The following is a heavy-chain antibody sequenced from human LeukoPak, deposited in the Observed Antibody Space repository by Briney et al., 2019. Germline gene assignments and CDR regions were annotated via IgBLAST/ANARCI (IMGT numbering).Heavy chain of an antibody. Sequence: SETLSLTCIVSGGSISNHYWSWIRQPPGKRLEWIGYIYYSGSTNYNPSLKSRVTISVDTSEKQFSLKLSSVTAADTAVYYCVRGVVVTAFDYWGQGTLVTVSS. CDR3: VRGVVVTAFDY. CDR2: IYYSGST. V-gene: IGHV4-59*11. D-gene: IGHD2-21*02. J-gene: IGHJ4*02. CDR1: GGSISNHY.